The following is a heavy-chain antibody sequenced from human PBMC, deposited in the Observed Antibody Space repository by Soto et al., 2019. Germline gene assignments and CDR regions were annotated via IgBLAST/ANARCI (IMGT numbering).Heavy chain of an antibody. D-gene: IGHD3-10*01. CDR1: GGSFSGYQ. J-gene: IGHJ6*03. Sequence: QVQLQQWGAGLLKPSETLSLTCAVYGGSFSGYQWTWIRQTPGKGLEWIGEINDSGNINYNPSLKSRVCILVDTAKKQISLRLSSVTAADTAVYYCARGLILWFGELSRRGGYYYYMDVGGKGTSVTVSS. V-gene: IGHV4-34*01. CDR2: INDSGNI. CDR3: ARGLILWFGELSRRGGYYYYMDV.